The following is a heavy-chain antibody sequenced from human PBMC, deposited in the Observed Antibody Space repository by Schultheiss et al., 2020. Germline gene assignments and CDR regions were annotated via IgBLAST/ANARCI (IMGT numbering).Heavy chain of an antibody. Sequence: GGSLRLSCAASGFTFSSYSMNWVRQAPGKGLEWVSSISSSSSYIYYADSVKGRFTISRDNAKNSLYLQMNSLRAEDTAVYYCARGGEMATIRVVKFKENWFDPWGQGTLVTVSS. CDR3: ARGGEMATIRVVKFKENWFDP. CDR1: GFTFSSYS. V-gene: IGHV3-21*01. J-gene: IGHJ5*02. D-gene: IGHD5-24*01. CDR2: ISSSSSYI.